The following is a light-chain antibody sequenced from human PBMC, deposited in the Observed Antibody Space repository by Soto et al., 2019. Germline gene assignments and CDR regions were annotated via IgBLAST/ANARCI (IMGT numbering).Light chain of an antibody. CDR1: KSPFLSSSHKNS. J-gene: IGKJ1*01. Sequence: EMLLTQFPSSWPWSLGGRPTFNGRSTKSPFLSSSHKNSLAWYQQKPGQPPRLLIYWASTRESGVPDRFSGSGSGTDFTLTISSLQAEDVALYYCQQYYSPPWTFGQGTKVEIK. CDR3: QQYYSPPWT. CDR2: WAS. V-gene: IGKV4-1*01.